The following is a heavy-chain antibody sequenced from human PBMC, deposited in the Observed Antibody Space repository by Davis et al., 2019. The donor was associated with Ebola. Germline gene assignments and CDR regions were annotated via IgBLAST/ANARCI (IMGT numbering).Heavy chain of an antibody. Sequence: SVKVSCKASGFTFSSSAVQWVRQARGQRLEWIGWIVVGSGNTNYAQKFQGRVSIARDVSTSTSYLDLSNLGSEDTAVYFCAASAGTVSKFDYWGQGSLVTVSS. J-gene: IGHJ4*01. CDR2: IVVGSGNT. CDR3: AASAGTVSKFDY. CDR1: GFTFSSSA. V-gene: IGHV1-58*01. D-gene: IGHD4-17*01.